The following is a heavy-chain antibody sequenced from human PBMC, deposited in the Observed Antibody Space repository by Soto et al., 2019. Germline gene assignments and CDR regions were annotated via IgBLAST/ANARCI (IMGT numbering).Heavy chain of an antibody. J-gene: IGHJ4*02. CDR3: ARDEGHYGDYVIDHYFDY. V-gene: IGHV1-18*01. CDR2: ISAYNGNT. CDR1: GYTFTSYG. Sequence: GASVKVSCKASGYTFTSYGISWVRQAPGQGLEWMGWISAYNGNTNYAQKLQGRVTMTTDTSTSTAYMELRSLRSDDTAVYYCARDEGHYGDYVIDHYFDYWGQGTLVTVSS. D-gene: IGHD4-17*01.